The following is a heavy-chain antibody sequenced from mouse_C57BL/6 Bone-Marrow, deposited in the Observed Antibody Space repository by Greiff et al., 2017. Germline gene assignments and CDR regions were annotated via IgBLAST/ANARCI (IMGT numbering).Heavy chain of an antibody. J-gene: IGHJ2*01. CDR3: ARGSNYY. CDR1: GYSFTSYY. V-gene: IGHV1-66*01. CDR2: IYPGSGNT. D-gene: IGHD2-5*01. Sequence: VKLMESGPELVKPGASVKISCKASGYSFTSYYIHWVKQRPGQGLEWIGWIYPGSGNTKYNEKFKGKATLTADTSSSTAYMQLSSLTSEDSAVYYCARGSNYYWGQGTTLTVSS.